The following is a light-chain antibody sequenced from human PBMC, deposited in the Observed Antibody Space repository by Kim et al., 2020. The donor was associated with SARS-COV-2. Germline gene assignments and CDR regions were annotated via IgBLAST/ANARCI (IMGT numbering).Light chain of an antibody. J-gene: IGLJ3*02. CDR2: DNK. CDR3: QSYDRSLSGSV. Sequence: QSVLTQPPSVSGAPGQRVTISCTGSSSNIGAPYDVHWYQQLPGTAPKLLIYDNKNRPSGVSDRFSGSKPGTSAYLAITGLQAEDEADYYCQSYDRSLSGSVFGGGTKVTVL. V-gene: IGLV1-40*01. CDR1: SSNIGAPYD.